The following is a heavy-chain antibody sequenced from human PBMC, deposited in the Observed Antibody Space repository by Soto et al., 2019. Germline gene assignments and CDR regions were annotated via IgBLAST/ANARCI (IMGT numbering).Heavy chain of an antibody. CDR3: ARVYDFWSGYSNPFDY. CDR2: IIPNLGIT. CDR1: GGTFSSYT. D-gene: IGHD3-3*01. Sequence: SVKVSCKASGGTFSSYTISWVRQAPGQGLEWMGRIIPNLGITNYAQKFQGRVTITTDTSTSTAYMELRSLRSDDTAVYYCARVYDFWSGYSNPFDYWGQGTPVTVSS. J-gene: IGHJ4*02. V-gene: IGHV1-69*02.